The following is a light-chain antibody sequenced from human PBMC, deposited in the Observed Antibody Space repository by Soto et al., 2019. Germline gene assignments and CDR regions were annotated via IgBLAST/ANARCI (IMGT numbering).Light chain of an antibody. CDR1: SSDVGSYNV. CDR2: EGS. Sequence: QSVLTQPASVSGSPGQSITISCTGTSSDVGSYNVVSWYQHHPGKAPKLMIYEGSKRPSGVSNRFSGSKSGNTASLTISGLQAEDEADYYCCSYAGSTPFVFGTGTKGTVL. J-gene: IGLJ1*01. CDR3: CSYAGSTPFV. V-gene: IGLV2-23*01.